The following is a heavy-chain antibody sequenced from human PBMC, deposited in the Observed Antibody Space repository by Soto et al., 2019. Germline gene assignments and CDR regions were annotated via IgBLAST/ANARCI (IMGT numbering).Heavy chain of an antibody. V-gene: IGHV4-30-4*01. CDR1: GGSINSGDSY. CDR3: ARVATRKMTCPFYGMDV. Sequence: PSETLSLTCSVSGGSINSGDSYWSWIRQPPGKGLEWIGYIYHSGSIYYNPSLKSRLIISLDMSKNQFSLKLSSVTAADTAVYYCARVATRKMTCPFYGMDVWDRGTTVTVSS. D-gene: IGHD3-3*02. J-gene: IGHJ6*02. CDR2: IYHSGSI.